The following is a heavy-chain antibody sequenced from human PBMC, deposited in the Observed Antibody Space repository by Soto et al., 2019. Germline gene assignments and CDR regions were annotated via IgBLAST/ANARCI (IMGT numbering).Heavy chain of an antibody. CDR1: GFTFINYG. D-gene: IGHD2-2*01. V-gene: IGHV3-30*03. J-gene: IGHJ5*02. Sequence: GGSLRLSCAASGFTFINYGMHWVRQAPGKGLEWVAVISYDGSDKYYADSVKGRFTISRDNSKNTVDLQMNSLRVEDTAVYYFARELGYCISTSCYSCFDPRGQGTLVTVSS. CDR2: ISYDGSDK. CDR3: ARELGYCISTSCYSCFDP.